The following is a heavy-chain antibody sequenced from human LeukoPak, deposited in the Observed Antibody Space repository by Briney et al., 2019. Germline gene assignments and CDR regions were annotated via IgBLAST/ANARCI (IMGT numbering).Heavy chain of an antibody. CDR1: GYTFTSYD. Sequence: AASVKVSCKASGYTFTSYDINWVRQATGQGLEWMGWMNPNSGNTGYAQKFQGRVTMTRNTSISTAYMELSSLRSEDTAVYYCARRARDTALFGPWGQGTLVTVSS. V-gene: IGHV1-8*01. D-gene: IGHD5-18*01. CDR2: MNPNSGNT. J-gene: IGHJ5*02. CDR3: ARRARDTALFGP.